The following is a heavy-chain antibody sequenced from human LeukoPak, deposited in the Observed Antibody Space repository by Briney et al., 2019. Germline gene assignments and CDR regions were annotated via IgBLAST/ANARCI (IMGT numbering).Heavy chain of an antibody. CDR1: GGSISSYY. Sequence: SETLSLTCTVSGGSISSYYWSWIRQPAGKGLEWIGRIYTSGSTNYNPSLKSRVTMSVDTTKNQFSLKLSSVTAPDTAVYYCARGTRGTGGRYSGYDYFLGRYYFDYWGQGTLVTVSS. CDR3: ARGTRGTGGRYSGYDYFLGRYYFDY. V-gene: IGHV4-4*07. CDR2: IYTSGST. J-gene: IGHJ4*02. D-gene: IGHD5-12*01.